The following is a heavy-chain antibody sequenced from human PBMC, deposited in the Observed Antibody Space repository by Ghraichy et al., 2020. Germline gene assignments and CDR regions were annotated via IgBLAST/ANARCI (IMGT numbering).Heavy chain of an antibody. J-gene: IGHJ6*03. Sequence: GGSLRLSCAASGFTVSSNYMSWVRQAPGKGLEWVSVIYSGGSTYYADSVKGRFTISRDNSKNTLYLQINSLRAEDTAVYYCARDRGDFWSGYYYYYYYYMDVWGKGTTVTVSS. CDR1: GFTVSSNY. D-gene: IGHD3-3*01. CDR2: IYSGGST. CDR3: ARDRGDFWSGYYYYYYYYMDV. V-gene: IGHV3-53*01.